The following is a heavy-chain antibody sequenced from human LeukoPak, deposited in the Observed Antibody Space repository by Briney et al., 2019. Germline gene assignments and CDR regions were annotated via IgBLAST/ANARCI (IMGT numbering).Heavy chain of an antibody. J-gene: IGHJ4*02. CDR2: ISGGNT. CDR3: VAAYGSGSYYWDFAY. Sequence: GSLRLSFAAPGFTFSNYALSWVRPAPGKGLGWVSSISGGNTYYADSVKGRFTISSDNSKNTLYLQMNSLSAEDTAVYYCVAAYGSGSYYWDFAYWGRGTLVTVSS. CDR1: GFTFSNYA. V-gene: IGHV3-23*01. D-gene: IGHD3-10*01.